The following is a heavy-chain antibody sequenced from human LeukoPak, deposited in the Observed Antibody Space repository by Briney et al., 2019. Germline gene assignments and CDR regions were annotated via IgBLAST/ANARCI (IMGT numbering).Heavy chain of an antibody. D-gene: IGHD6-19*01. CDR1: GGTFISYS. J-gene: IGHJ4*02. V-gene: IGHV3-21*01. CDR3: ARDNNRYSSGWVPVY. CDR2: ISSSSSYI. Sequence: GGSLRLSCAASGGTFISYSMNWVRQAPGKGLEWVSSISSSSSYIYYADSVKGRFTISRDNAKNSLYLQMNSLRAEDTAVYYCARDNNRYSSGWVPVYWGQGTLVTVSS.